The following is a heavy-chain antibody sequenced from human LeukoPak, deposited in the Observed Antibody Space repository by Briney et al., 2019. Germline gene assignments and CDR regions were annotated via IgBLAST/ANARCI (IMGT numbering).Heavy chain of an antibody. CDR2: IYYTGTT. J-gene: IGHJ4*02. CDR3: ARHYLYGDSSWDS. Sequence: SETLSLTCTVSSGSITSYYWSWIRQPPGKGVEYIGHIYYTGTTDYSPSLKSRVTISLDTSKNQFSLNMYSVTAADTAVYFCARHYLYGDSSWDSWGPGNLVTVSS. V-gene: IGHV4-59*08. CDR1: SGSITSYY. D-gene: IGHD4-17*01.